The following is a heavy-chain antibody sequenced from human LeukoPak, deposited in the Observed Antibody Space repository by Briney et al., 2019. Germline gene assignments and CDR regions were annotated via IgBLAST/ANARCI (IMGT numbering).Heavy chain of an antibody. V-gene: IGHV4-4*07. CDR1: RGSISSVY. CDR3: ARVFHD. CDR2: IYTRGTT. D-gene: IGHD3-3*01. J-gene: IGHJ3*01. Sequence: PSETLSLTWTVSRGSISSVYWSWIRPPAGEGLGWIGLIYTRGTTNYNPSLKSRLTMSLDTSKSQSSLKLTSVTAADTAVYYCARVFHDWGQGTMVTVSS.